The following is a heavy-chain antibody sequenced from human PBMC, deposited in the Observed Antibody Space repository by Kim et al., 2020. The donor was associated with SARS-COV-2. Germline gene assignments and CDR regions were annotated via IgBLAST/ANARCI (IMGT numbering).Heavy chain of an antibody. V-gene: IGHV3-23*01. J-gene: IGHJ4*02. CDR3: AKGWSRDVDTPIDY. CDR1: GFTFSSYA. D-gene: IGHD3-3*01. CDR2: ISGSGGST. Sequence: GGSLRLSCAASGFTFSSYAMSWVRQAPGKGLEWVSAISGSGGSTYYADSVKGRFTISRDNSKNTLYLQMNSLRAEDTAVYYCAKGWSRDVDTPIDYWGQGTLVTVSS.